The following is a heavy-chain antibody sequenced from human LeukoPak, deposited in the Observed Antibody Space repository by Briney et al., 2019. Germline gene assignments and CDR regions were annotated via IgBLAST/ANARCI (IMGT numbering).Heavy chain of an antibody. CDR3: ARDRSLTHFDY. Sequence: GGSLRLSCAASGFTFSSYWMHWVRHAPGKGLVWVSRINSDGSSTSYADSVKGRFTTSRDNAKNTLYLQMNSLRAEDTAVYYCARDRSLTHFDYWGQGTLVTVSS. CDR2: INSDGSST. CDR1: GFTFSSYW. V-gene: IGHV3-74*01. D-gene: IGHD1-26*01. J-gene: IGHJ4*02.